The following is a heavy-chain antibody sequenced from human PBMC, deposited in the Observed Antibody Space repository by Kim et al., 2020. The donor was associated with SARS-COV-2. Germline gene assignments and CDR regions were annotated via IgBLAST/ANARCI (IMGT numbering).Heavy chain of an antibody. D-gene: IGHD6-19*01. CDR3: ARGALRSGWFDY. Sequence: YYADSGKGRFTIARDNSKNTLYLQMNSLRAEDTAVYYCARGALRSGWFDYWGQGTLVTVSS. V-gene: IGHV3-66*01. J-gene: IGHJ4*02.